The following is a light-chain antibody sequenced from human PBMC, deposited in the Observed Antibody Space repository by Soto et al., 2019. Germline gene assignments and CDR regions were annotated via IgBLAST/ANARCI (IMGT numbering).Light chain of an antibody. CDR1: QSISSW. Sequence: DIQRTKAPSTLSAYVGDRVTITCRASQSISSWLAWYQQKPGKAPKLLIYKASSLESGVPSRFSGSGSGTEFTLTIISLQSDDFATYYCQQYNSYSCTFGQGTKLEIQ. CDR2: KAS. CDR3: QQYNSYSCT. V-gene: IGKV1-5*03. J-gene: IGKJ2*02.